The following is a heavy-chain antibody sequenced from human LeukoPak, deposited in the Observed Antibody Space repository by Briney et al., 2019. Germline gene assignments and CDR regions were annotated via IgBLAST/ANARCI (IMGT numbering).Heavy chain of an antibody. CDR2: ISYDGSNK. V-gene: IGHV3-30*03. D-gene: IGHD1-26*01. J-gene: IGHJ4*02. Sequence: GGSLRLSCAASGFTFSSYGMSWVRQAPGKGLEWVAVISYDGSNKYYADSVKGRFTISRDNSKNTLYLQMNSLRAEDTAVYYCARDGSGSFFDYWGQGTLVTVSS. CDR3: ARDGSGSFFDY. CDR1: GFTFSSYG.